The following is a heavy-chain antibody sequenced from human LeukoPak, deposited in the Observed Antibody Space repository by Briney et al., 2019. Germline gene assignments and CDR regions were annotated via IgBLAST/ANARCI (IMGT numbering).Heavy chain of an antibody. V-gene: IGHV3-30-3*01. J-gene: IGHJ4*02. D-gene: IGHD4-17*01. CDR1: GFTFSTYA. CDR2: ILYDGSNQ. CDR3: ARDFRDYRDYVAYFDS. Sequence: PGRSLRLSCAASGFTFSTYAMHWVRQAPGKGLEWVAVILYDGSNQYYRDSVKGRFTVSRDNSRNTLYLQMNSLKVEDTAVCFCARDFRDYRDYVAYFDSWGQGTLVTVSS.